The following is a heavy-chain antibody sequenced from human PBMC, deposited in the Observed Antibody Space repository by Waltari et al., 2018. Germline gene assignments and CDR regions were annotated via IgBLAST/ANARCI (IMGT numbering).Heavy chain of an antibody. D-gene: IGHD3-10*01. CDR1: GFTFNTYA. V-gene: IGHV3-23*04. CDR2: IGGSGEKT. J-gene: IGHJ4*02. CDR3: AKYGFDLESANFHGIDS. Sequence: EVQLVESGGGLVQPGGSLRLSCAASGFTFNTYAMSWVRQAPGKGLDWVSVIGGSGEKTYHAESVKGLFTISRDNSKNTLYLQMNSLISEDTAVHYCAKYGFDLESANFHGIDSWGQGTLVTVSS.